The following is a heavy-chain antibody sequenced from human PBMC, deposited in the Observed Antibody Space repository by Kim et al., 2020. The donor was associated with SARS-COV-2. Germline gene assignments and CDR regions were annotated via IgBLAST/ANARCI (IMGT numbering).Heavy chain of an antibody. J-gene: IGHJ3*02. V-gene: IGHV4-59*01. CDR3: ARSYYDFWSGYRDAFDI. Sequence: LKSRVTISVDTSKNQFSLKLSSVTAADTAVYYCARSYYDFWSGYRDAFDIWGQGTMVTVSS. D-gene: IGHD3-3*01.